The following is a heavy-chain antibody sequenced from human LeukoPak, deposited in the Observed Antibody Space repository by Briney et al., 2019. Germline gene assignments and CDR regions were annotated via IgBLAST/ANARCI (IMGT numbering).Heavy chain of an antibody. D-gene: IGHD6-19*01. V-gene: IGHV3-9*01. CDR1: GFTFDDYA. Sequence: GRSLRLSCAASGFTFDDYAMHWVRQAPGKGLEWVSGISWNSGSIGYADSVKGRFTISRDNAKNSLYLQMNSLRAEDTALYYCAKDIGVAVALYYFDYWGQGTLVTVSS. J-gene: IGHJ4*02. CDR3: AKDIGVAVALYYFDY. CDR2: ISWNSGSI.